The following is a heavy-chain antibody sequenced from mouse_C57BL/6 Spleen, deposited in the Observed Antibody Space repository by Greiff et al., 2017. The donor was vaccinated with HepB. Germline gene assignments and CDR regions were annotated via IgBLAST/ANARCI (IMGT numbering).Heavy chain of an antibody. CDR1: GFSLSTSGMG. Sequence: QVQLKESGPGILQSSQTLSLTCSFSGFSLSTSGMGVSWIRQPSGKGLEWLAHIYWDDDKRYNPSLKSRLTISKDTSRNQVFLKITSVDTADTATYYCARRAVDYYGSSYWYFDVWGTGTTVTVSS. D-gene: IGHD1-1*01. CDR3: ARRAVDYYGSSYWYFDV. J-gene: IGHJ1*03. CDR2: IYWDDDK. V-gene: IGHV8-12*01.